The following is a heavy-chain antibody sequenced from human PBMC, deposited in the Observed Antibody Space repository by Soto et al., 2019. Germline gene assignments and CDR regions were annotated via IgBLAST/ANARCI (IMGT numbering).Heavy chain of an antibody. CDR3: ARDPPSTSDYGLDV. Sequence: GSLRFSCAASGFTFSSDAMHWVRQAPGKGLEYVSAISSNGGSTYYANSVKGRFTSSRDDSKNTLYLQMNSLRAEDTAVYYCARDPPSTSDYGLDVWGQGTTVTVSS. CDR1: GFTFSSDA. D-gene: IGHD3-16*01. J-gene: IGHJ6*02. CDR2: ISSNGGST. V-gene: IGHV3-64*01.